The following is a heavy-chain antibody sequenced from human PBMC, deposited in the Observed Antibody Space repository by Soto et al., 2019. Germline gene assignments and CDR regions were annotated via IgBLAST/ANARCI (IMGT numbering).Heavy chain of an antibody. CDR3: ARADRTAGTTWGYYGMDV. CDR2: IIPIFGTA. CDR1: GGTFSSYV. V-gene: IGHV1-69*01. Sequence: QVQLVQSGAEVKKPGSSMKVSCKASGGTFSSYVNSWVRQAPGQGLEWVGGIIPIFGTANYAQKFQGRVTITADESTITAYMELSSLRSEDTAVYYCARADRTAGTTWGYYGMDVWGQGTTVTVSS. J-gene: IGHJ6*02. D-gene: IGHD1-1*01.